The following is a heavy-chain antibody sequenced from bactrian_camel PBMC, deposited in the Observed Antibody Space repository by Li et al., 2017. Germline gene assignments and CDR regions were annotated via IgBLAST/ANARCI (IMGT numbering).Heavy chain of an antibody. D-gene: IGHD7*01. CDR1: GFPFSANH. CDR2: ITASGTT. V-gene: IGHV3S1*01. CDR3: AKGRPRLGLVAADLD. Sequence: HVQLVESGGDSVQPGGSLRLSCVASGFPFSANHMSWARQPPGKKLEWVSSITASGTTSYSNSVRGRFTISRDNAKNTLYLQLDSLSTEDTATYYCAKGRPRLGLVAADLDRGQGTQVTVS. J-gene: IGHJ4*01.